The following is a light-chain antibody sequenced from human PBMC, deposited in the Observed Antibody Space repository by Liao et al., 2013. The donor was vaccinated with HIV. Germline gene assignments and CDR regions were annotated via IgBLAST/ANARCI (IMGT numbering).Light chain of an antibody. CDR1: VLARKH. CDR2: QDN. CDR3: QAWDSSTRV. V-gene: IGLV3-1*01. Sequence: SYELTQPSSVSVSPGQTARITCSGDVLARKHARWFQQKPGQSPVLVIYQDNKRPSGIPERFSGSNSGNTATLTISGTQAMDEADYYCQAWDSSTRVFGGGTKLTVL. J-gene: IGLJ3*02.